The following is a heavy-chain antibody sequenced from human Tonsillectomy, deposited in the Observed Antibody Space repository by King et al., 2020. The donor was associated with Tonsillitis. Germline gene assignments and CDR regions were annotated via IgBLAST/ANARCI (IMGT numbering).Heavy chain of an antibody. D-gene: IGHD6-13*01. J-gene: IGHJ3*02. CDR1: GFTVSRNY. V-gene: IGHV3-53*01. Sequence: EVQLVESGGGLIQPGGSLRLSCAASGFTVSRNYMSWVRQAPGKVLEWVSVIYSGGSTYSADSVKGRFTISRDNSKNTLYLQMNSLSAEDTAVYYCATQIQGIPIAAADYDAFDIWGQGTMVTVSS. CDR3: ATQIQGIPIAAADYDAFDI. CDR2: IYSGGST.